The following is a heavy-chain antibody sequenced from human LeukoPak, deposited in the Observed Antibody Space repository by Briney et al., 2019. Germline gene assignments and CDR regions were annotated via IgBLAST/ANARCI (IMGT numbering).Heavy chain of an antibody. D-gene: IGHD6-19*01. V-gene: IGHV3-23*01. Sequence: PGGSLRLSCAASGFTFSSYAMSWVRQAPGKGLEWVSAISGSGGSTYYADSVKGRFTISRDNSKNTLYLQMNSLRAEDTAVYYCAKDQEVWDSSGWYVPDFDYWGQGTLVTVSS. CDR1: GFTFSSYA. CDR3: AKDQEVWDSSGWYVPDFDY. J-gene: IGHJ4*02. CDR2: ISGSGGST.